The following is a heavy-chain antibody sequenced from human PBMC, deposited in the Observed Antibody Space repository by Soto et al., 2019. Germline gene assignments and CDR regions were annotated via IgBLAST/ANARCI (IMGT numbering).Heavy chain of an antibody. V-gene: IGHV3-74*01. D-gene: IGHD3-10*01. CDR3: ARGIFGSGTANDY. CDR2: INGEGSGT. J-gene: IGHJ4*02. Sequence: EVQLVESGGGLVQPGGSLRLSCAASGFTFTGSWMHWVRQAPGKGLVWVSRINGEGSGTSYADFVKGRFIISRKDAKNTLFLQMNGLRAEDTAVYYCARGIFGSGTANDYWGQGTLVTVSS. CDR1: GFTFTGSW.